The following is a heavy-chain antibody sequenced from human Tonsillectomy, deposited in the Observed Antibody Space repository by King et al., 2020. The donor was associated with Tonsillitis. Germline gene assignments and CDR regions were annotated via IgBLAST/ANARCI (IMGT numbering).Heavy chain of an antibody. D-gene: IGHD2-21*01. CDR3: ARWHNYFDS. V-gene: IGHV3-33*08. Sequence: VQLVEAGGGVVQPGRSLRLSCVVSGFTFSSFGIHWVRQAPGVGLEWVGPIWYYGSKKYYADSVKGRFTISSDNSKNTVYLQMNSLRAEDTAVYYCARWHNYFDSWGQGTLVTVSS. CDR2: IWYYGSKK. J-gene: IGHJ4*02. CDR1: GFTFSSFG.